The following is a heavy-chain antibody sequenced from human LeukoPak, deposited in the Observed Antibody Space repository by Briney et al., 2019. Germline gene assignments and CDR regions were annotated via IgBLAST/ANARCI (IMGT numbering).Heavy chain of an antibody. Sequence: SETLSLTCAVSGGSISSGGYSWSWIRQPPGKGLEWFGYIYHSGSTYYNPSLKSRVTISVDRSENQFSLKLSSVTAADTAVYYCARGVLDGSGSYYRVLNWFDPWGQGTLVTVSS. D-gene: IGHD3-10*01. CDR2: IYHSGST. CDR3: ARGVLDGSGSYYRVLNWFDP. J-gene: IGHJ5*02. V-gene: IGHV4-30-2*01. CDR1: GGSISSGGYS.